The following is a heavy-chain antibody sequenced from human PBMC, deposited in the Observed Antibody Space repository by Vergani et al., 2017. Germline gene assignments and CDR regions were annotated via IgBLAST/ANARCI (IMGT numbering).Heavy chain of an antibody. V-gene: IGHV3-23*01. CDR2: ISSDGGST. D-gene: IGHD3-22*01. Sequence: EVQLLESGGGLVQPGGSLRLSCAASGYTFSTYAMTWVRQAPGKGLEWVSTISSDGGSTYYADSVKGRFTISRDNSKNTLSLQMNSLTAEDTAIYYCAEPQGTSACYCGGFDYWGQGILVTVSS. CDR3: AEPQGTSACYCGGFDY. J-gene: IGHJ4*02. CDR1: GYTFSTYA.